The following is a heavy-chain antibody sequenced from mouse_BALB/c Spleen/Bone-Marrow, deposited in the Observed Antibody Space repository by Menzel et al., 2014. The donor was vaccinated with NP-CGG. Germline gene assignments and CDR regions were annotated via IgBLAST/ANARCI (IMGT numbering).Heavy chain of an antibody. V-gene: IGHV1-4*01. Sequence: VKLQESGAELARPGASVKMSCKASGYTFTNYTMQWIRQRPGQGLEWIGYIVPSSDYTNYNQNFKDKATLTAGKSSSTAYMQLNSLTSEDFAVYYCAREARTGAWFAYWGQGTLVTVSA. CDR1: GYTFTNYT. J-gene: IGHJ3*01. CDR2: IVPSSDYT. CDR3: AREARTGAWFAY. D-gene: IGHD4-1*01.